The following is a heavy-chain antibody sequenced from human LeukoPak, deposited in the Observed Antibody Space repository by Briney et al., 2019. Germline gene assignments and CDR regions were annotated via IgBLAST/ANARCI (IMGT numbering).Heavy chain of an antibody. D-gene: IGHD6-13*01. CDR1: GYTFTSYD. CDR2: MNPNSGNT. V-gene: IGHV1-8*01. J-gene: IGHJ4*02. Sequence: AXVKVSCKASGYTFTSYDINWVRQAPGQGLEWMGWMNPNSGNTVYAQKFQGRVTMTRNTSISTAYMELSSLRSEDTAVYYCARGLRAAAGTGDYWGQGTLVTVSS. CDR3: ARGLRAAAGTGDY.